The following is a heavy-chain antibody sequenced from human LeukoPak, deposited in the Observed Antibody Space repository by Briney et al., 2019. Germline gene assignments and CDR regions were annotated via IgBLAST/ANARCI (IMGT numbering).Heavy chain of an antibody. J-gene: IGHJ4*02. CDR2: IYYSGST. CDR1: GGSISSGDYY. Sequence: SQTLSLTCTVSGGSISSGDYYWGWIRPPPGKGLEWIGYIYYSGSTYYNPSLKSRVTISVDTSKNQFSLKLSSVTAADTAVYYCAREGTDSSGFLDYWGQGTLVTVSS. D-gene: IGHD3-22*01. CDR3: AREGTDSSGFLDY. V-gene: IGHV4-30-4*01.